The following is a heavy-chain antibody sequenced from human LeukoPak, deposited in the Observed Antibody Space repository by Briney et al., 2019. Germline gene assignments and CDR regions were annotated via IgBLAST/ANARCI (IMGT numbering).Heavy chain of an antibody. CDR1: GYTLTSYG. V-gene: IGHV1-18*01. J-gene: IGHJ6*02. D-gene: IGHD6-13*01. CDR3: ARAAGSSWHYGMDV. CDR2: ISAYSGST. Sequence: GASVKVSCKASGYTLTSYGLNWVRQAPGQGLEWMAWISAYSGSTKYAHKFQGRVTTTTDTSTNTAYMELRSLTSDDTAVYYCARAAGSSWHYGMDVWGQGTTVTVSS.